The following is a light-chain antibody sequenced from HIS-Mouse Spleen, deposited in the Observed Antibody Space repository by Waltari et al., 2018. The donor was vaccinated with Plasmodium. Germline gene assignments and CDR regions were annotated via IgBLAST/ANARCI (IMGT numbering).Light chain of an antibody. CDR2: EDS. J-gene: IGLJ2*01. CDR3: QSADSSGTYRV. V-gene: IGLV3-25*03. CDR1: ELPKKY. Sequence: SYELTQPPSVSVSPGQTARITCSGDELPKKYAYWYQQKSGQAPVLVIYEDSKRPSGIPERFSGSSSGTTVTLTISGVQAEDEADYYCQSADSSGTYRVFGGGTKLTVL.